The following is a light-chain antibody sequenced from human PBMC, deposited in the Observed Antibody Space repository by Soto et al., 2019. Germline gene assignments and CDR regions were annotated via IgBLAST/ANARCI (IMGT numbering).Light chain of an antibody. CDR3: HHSYGATHT. V-gene: IGKV1-39*01. Sequence: IRVTQWAAALSASVGGRVTITCRASQRVXSYLNCYQQKPGKAPKIPTDYASNLETGVPSSFSGSGSGTDFTCTISNLQPYDCATYYCHHSYGATHTFGQGTKVDIK. CDR2: YAS. CDR1: QRVXSY. J-gene: IGKJ1*01.